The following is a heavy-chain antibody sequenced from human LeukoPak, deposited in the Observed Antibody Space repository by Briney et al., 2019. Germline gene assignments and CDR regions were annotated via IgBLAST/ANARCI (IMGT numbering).Heavy chain of an antibody. D-gene: IGHD5-18*01. J-gene: IGHJ4*02. CDR1: GYTFTGYY. CDR2: INPNSGGT. V-gene: IGHV1-2*02. Sequence: ASVKVSCKASGYTFTGYYMHWVRQAPGQGLEWMGWINPNSGGTNYAQKFQGRVTMTRDTSISTAYMELSRLRSDDTAVYYCARESRRGGYSYGHWGQGTLVTVSS. CDR3: ARESRRGGYSYGH.